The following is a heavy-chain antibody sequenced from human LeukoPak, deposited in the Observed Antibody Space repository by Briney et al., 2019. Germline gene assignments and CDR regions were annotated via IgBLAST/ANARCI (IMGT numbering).Heavy chain of an antibody. CDR1: GFTFSSYW. CDR2: IKQDGSEK. J-gene: IGHJ4*02. CDR3: AKGGFQETKTVCDY. D-gene: IGHD4-17*01. Sequence: GGSLRLSCAASGFTFSSYWMSWVGQAPGKGLEWVANIKQDGSEKYYVDSVKGRFTISRDNAKNSLYLQMNSLRAEDTALYYCAKGGFQETKTVCDYWGQGTLVTVSS. V-gene: IGHV3-7*03.